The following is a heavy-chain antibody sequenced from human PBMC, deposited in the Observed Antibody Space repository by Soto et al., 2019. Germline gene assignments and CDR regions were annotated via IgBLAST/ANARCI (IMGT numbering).Heavy chain of an antibody. CDR2: ISWNSGSI. D-gene: IGHD6-13*01. CDR3: AKDIVCSSCRGDDAFDI. CDR1: GFTFSSYA. Sequence: GGSLRLSCAASGFTFSSYAMHWVRQAPGKGLEWVSGISWNSGSIGYADSVKGRFTISRDNAKNSLYLQMNSLRAEDTALYYCAKDIVCSSCRGDDAFDIWGQGTMVTVSS. V-gene: IGHV3-9*01. J-gene: IGHJ3*02.